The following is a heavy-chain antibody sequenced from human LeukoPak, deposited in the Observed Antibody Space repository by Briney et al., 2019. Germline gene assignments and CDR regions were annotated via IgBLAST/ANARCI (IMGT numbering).Heavy chain of an antibody. Sequence: GGSLRLSCAASGFTPDDYAIHWVRQVPGKGLEWVSGIYWRSDGKGYADSVKGRFTISKDKAKNFLYLQMNSLRAEDTALYYCARDGGYSSGWPLDYWGQGTLVTVSS. V-gene: IGHV3-9*02. CDR2: IYWRSDGK. D-gene: IGHD6-19*01. CDR1: GFTPDDYA. J-gene: IGHJ4*02. CDR3: ARDGGYSSGWPLDY.